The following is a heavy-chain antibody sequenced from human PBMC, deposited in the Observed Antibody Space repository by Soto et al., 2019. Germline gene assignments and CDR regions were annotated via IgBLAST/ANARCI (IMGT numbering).Heavy chain of an antibody. J-gene: IGHJ5*02. CDR2: IIPIFGTA. CDR1: GGTFSSYA. Sequence: QVQLVQSGAEVKKPGSSVTVSCKASGGTFSSYAISWVRQAPGQGLEWRGGIIPIFGTANYAQKCQGRVTITADESRSTAYMELSSLRSEDTDVYYCARTDIVVVPAASNWFDPWGEGTLVTVSS. V-gene: IGHV1-69*01. D-gene: IGHD2-2*01. CDR3: ARTDIVVVPAASNWFDP.